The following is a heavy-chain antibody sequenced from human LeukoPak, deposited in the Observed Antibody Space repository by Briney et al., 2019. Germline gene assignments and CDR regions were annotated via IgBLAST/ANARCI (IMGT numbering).Heavy chain of an antibody. J-gene: IGHJ6*02. V-gene: IGHV1-58*01. Sequence: GTSVKVSCKASGFTSTSSAVHWVRQARGQRLEWIGWIVVGNANTNYAQKFQERVTITRAMSTSTAYMELSNLRSEDTAVYYCAADNEYTRYYYYGMDVWGQGTTVTVSS. CDR1: GFTSTSSA. D-gene: IGHD2-2*02. CDR2: IVVGNANT. CDR3: AADNEYTRYYYYGMDV.